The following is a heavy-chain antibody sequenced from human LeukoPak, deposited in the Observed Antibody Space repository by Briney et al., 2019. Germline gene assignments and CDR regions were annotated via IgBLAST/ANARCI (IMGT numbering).Heavy chain of an antibody. CDR2: ISYDGSNK. Sequence: PGGSLRLSCAASGFTFSSYGMHWVRQAPGKGLEWVAVISYDGSNKYYADSVKGRFTISRDNSKNTLYLQMNSLRAEDTAVYYCEKGHSSGQPIDYWGQGTLVTVSS. J-gene: IGHJ4*02. CDR3: EKGHSSGQPIDY. V-gene: IGHV3-30*18. CDR1: GFTFSSYG. D-gene: IGHD3-22*01.